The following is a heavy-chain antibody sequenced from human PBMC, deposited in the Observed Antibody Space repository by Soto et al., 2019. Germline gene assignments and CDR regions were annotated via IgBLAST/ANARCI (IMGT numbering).Heavy chain of an antibody. J-gene: IGHJ4*02. CDR2: MNPNSGNT. V-gene: IGHV1-8*01. D-gene: IGHD2-21*02. Sequence: QVQLVQSGAEVKKPGASVKVSCKASGYTFTSYDINWVRQATGQGLEWMGWMNPNSGNTGYAQKFQGRVTMTRNTSIRTAYVELSSLRSEDTAVYYCARGEWAYCGGDCYGEVDYWGQGTLVTVSS. CDR3: ARGEWAYCGGDCYGEVDY. CDR1: GYTFTSYD.